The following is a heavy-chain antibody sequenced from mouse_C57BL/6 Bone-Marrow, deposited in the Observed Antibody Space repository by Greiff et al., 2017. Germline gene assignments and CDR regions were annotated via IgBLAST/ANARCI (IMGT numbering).Heavy chain of an antibody. CDR2: ISNLAYSI. J-gene: IGHJ3*01. V-gene: IGHV5-15*01. CDR1: GFTFSDYG. CDR3: ARLYYGSSSFAY. D-gene: IGHD1-1*01. Sequence: EVNLVESGGGLVQPGGSLKLSCAASGFTFSDYGMAWVRQAPRKGPEWVAFISNLAYSIYYADTVTGRFTISRENAKNTLYLEMSSLRSEDTAMYDCARLYYGSSSFAYWGQGTLVTVSA.